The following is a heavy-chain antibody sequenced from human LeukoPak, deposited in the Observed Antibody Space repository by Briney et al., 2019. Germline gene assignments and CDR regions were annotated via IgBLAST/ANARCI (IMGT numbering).Heavy chain of an antibody. CDR2: ISVSGGST. V-gene: IGHV3-23*01. J-gene: IGHJ2*01. D-gene: IGHD2-2*01. CDR1: GFTFSSYA. CDR3: AKAHCSSTSCSRGYFDL. Sequence: GGSLRLSCAASGFTFSSYAMSWVRQAPGKGLEWVSAISVSGGSTYYADSVKGRFTSSRDNSKNTLYLQMNTLRAEDTAVYYCAKAHCSSTSCSRGYFDLWGRGTLVTVSS.